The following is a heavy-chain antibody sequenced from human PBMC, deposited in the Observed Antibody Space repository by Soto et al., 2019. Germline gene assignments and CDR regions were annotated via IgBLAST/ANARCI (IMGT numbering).Heavy chain of an antibody. V-gene: IGHV1-3*01. CDR2: INAGNGAT. D-gene: IGHD6-13*01. J-gene: IGHJ4*02. CDR3: ARGSAAAGTYYFAD. Sequence: ASVKVSCKASGYTFTTYAMHWVRQAPGQRLEWMGWINAGNGATKYSQNFQDRLTITRDPSANTAFMELSSLRSEDTAVYYCARGSAAAGTYYFADWAQGTLVTVSS. CDR1: GYTFTTYA.